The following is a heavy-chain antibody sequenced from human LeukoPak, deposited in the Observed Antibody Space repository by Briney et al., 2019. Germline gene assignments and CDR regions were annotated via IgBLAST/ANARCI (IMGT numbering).Heavy chain of an antibody. D-gene: IGHD2-21*02. CDR2: IYPGDSDT. Sequence: GESLKISCKGSGYRFTSHWIGWVRQMPGKGLEWMGIIYPGDSDTRYSPSFQGQVTISTDKSISNAYLQWSSLKASDTAMYYCAREYCDGDCYSAPFDYWGQGTLVTVSS. CDR3: AREYCDGDCYSAPFDY. J-gene: IGHJ4*02. CDR1: GYRFTSHW. V-gene: IGHV5-51*01.